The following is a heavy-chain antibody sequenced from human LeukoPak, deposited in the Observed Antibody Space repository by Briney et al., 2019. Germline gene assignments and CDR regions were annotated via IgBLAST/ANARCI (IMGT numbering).Heavy chain of an antibody. V-gene: IGHV4-34*01. CDR3: ASLGYSYGS. Sequence: PSETLSLTCAVYGGSSSGYYWSWIRQPPGKGLEWIGEINHSGSTNYNPSLKSRVTISVDTSKNQFSLKLSSVTAADTAVYYCASLGYSYGSWGQGTLVTVSS. J-gene: IGHJ5*02. CDR1: GGSSSGYY. D-gene: IGHD5-18*01. CDR2: INHSGST.